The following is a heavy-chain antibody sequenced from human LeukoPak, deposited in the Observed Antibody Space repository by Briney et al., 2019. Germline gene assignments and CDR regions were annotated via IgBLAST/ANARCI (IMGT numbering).Heavy chain of an antibody. CDR3: ARPLITMVRGVLGPFDI. D-gene: IGHD3-10*01. J-gene: IGHJ3*02. V-gene: IGHV1-2*02. CDR1: GYTFTGYY. CDR2: INPNSGGT. Sequence: ASVKVSCKASGYTFTGYYMHWVRQAPGQGLEWMGWINPNSGGTNYAQKFQGRVTMTRDTSTSTVYMELSSLRSEDTAVYYCARPLITMVRGVLGPFDIWGQGTMVTVSS.